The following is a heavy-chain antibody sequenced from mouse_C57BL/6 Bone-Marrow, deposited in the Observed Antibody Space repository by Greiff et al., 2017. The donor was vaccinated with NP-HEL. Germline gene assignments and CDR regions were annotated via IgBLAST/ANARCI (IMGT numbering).Heavy chain of an antibody. Sequence: QVQLQQPGTELVKPGASVKLSCKASGYTFTRYWMHWVTQRPGQGLAWIGHINPSNCCTNYHEKFKSTATQTVDKSSRTAYMQLSSLTSEDSAVYYCASNYYGSSYCWGQGTTLTVSS. CDR3: ASNYYGSSYC. CDR2: INPSNCCT. V-gene: IGHV1-53*01. CDR1: GYTFTRYW. J-gene: IGHJ2*01. D-gene: IGHD1-1*01.